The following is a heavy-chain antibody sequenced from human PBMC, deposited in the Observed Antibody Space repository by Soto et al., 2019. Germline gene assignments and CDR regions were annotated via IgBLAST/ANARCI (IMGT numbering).Heavy chain of an antibody. CDR3: AKDRNYHDSSGYDY. D-gene: IGHD3-22*01. J-gene: IGHJ4*02. CDR2: IIGSGGST. CDR1: GFTFNSYA. V-gene: IGHV3-23*01. Sequence: PEGSLRLSCAASGFTFNSYAMSWVRQAPGKGLEWVSTIIGSGGSTYYADSVKGRFSVSRDNSKNTLYLQMNSLRAEDTAVYYCAKDRNYHDSSGYDYWGQGTLVTVSS.